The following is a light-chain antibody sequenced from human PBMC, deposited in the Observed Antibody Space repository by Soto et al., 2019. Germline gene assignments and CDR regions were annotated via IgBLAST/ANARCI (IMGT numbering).Light chain of an antibody. J-gene: IGKJ1*01. CDR3: QQYKS. CDR2: KAS. CDR1: QSISYW. V-gene: IGKV1-5*03. Sequence: DVQMTQSPSTLSASVGDRVTITCRASQSISYWLAWYQQKPGKAPKLLIYKASSLESGVPSRFSGSGSGTEFTLTISSLQPDDFATYYCQQYKSFGQGTKVDIK.